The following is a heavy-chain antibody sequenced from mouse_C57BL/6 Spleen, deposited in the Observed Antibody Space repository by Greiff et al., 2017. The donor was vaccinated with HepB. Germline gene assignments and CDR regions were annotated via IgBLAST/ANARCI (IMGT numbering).Heavy chain of an antibody. J-gene: IGHJ2*01. CDR3: ARGVYYYYGSSDYFDY. Sequence: VKLQQPGAELVRPGSSVKLSCKASGYTFTSYWMDWVKQRPGQGLEWIGNIYPSDSETHYNQKFKDKATLTVDKSSSTAYMQLSSLTSEDSAVYYCARGVYYYYGSSDYFDYWGQGTTLTVSS. D-gene: IGHD1-1*01. CDR2: IYPSDSET. V-gene: IGHV1-61*01. CDR1: GYTFTSYW.